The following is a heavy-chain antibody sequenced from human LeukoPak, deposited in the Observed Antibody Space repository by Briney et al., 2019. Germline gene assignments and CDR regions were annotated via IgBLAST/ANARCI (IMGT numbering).Heavy chain of an antibody. CDR3: ARVGPRVVAATRLYAFDI. J-gene: IGHJ3*02. CDR2: ISSGSSYI. D-gene: IGHD2-15*01. Sequence: GGSLRLSCAASQFTFINYSINWVRQAPGKGLEWVSSISSGSSYIYYADSVEGRFTISRDNAKNSLYLQMDSLRAEDTAVYYCARVGPRVVAATRLYAFDIWGQGTMVTVSS. CDR1: QFTFINYS. V-gene: IGHV3-21*01.